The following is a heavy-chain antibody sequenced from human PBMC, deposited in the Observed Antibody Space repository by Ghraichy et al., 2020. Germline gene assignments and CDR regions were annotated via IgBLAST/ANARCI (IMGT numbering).Heavy chain of an antibody. V-gene: IGHV2-70*01. D-gene: IGHD3-9*01. CDR3: ARVNYDILTGYTYYYYYYYMDV. CDR1: GFSLSTSGMC. CDR2: IDWDDDK. J-gene: IGHJ6*03. Sequence: SGPTLVKPTQTLTLTCTFSGFSLSTSGMCVSWIRQPPGKALEWLALIDWDDDKYYSTSLKTRLTISKDTSKNQVVLTMTNMDPVDTATYYCARVNYDILTGYTYYYYYYYMDVWGKGTTVTVYS.